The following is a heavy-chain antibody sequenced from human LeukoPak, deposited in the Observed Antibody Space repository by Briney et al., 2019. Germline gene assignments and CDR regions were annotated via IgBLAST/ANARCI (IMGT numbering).Heavy chain of an antibody. D-gene: IGHD5-24*01. J-gene: IGHJ4*02. V-gene: IGHV3-7*05. CDR1: GFTFSNYW. CDR2: IQQDGGQK. CDR3: ARASNPWLQLS. Sequence: GGSLRLSCAASGFTFSNYWMTWVRQAPGKGLEWVANIQQDGGQKRYADSVRGRFTVSRDNAQTSLYLHMNSLRAEDTAVYYCARASNPWLQLSWGQGTLVTVSS.